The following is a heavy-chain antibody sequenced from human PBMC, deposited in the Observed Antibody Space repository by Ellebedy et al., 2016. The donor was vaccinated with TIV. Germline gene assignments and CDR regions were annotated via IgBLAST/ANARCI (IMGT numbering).Heavy chain of an antibody. D-gene: IGHD1-1*01. CDR3: ALRLGPSGRSWDVGFFDY. CDR1: GFSLSTSGVG. J-gene: IGHJ4*02. V-gene: IGHV2-5*02. CDR2: IYWDDDK. Sequence: SGPTLVKPTQPLTLTCTFSGFSLSTSGVGGGWIRQPPGKAPVCLVLIYWDDDKRYNPSLRSRLTITKTTSNNTVVLTMSNMDPVDTATYYCALRLGPSGRSWDVGFFDYWGQGALVTVSS.